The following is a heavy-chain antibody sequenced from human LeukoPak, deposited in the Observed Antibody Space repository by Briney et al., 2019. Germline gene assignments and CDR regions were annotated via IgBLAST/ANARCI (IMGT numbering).Heavy chain of an antibody. J-gene: IGHJ6*02. Sequence: GGSLRLSCAASGFTFSGYGMHWVRRAPGKGLEWVAVISYDGSNKYYADSVKGRFTISRDNSKNTLYLQMNSLRAEDTAVYYCAKDLDNPNDYGDYKAYYYGMDVWGQGTTVTVSS. CDR1: GFTFSGYG. CDR3: AKDLDNPNDYGDYKAYYYGMDV. CDR2: ISYDGSNK. D-gene: IGHD4-17*01. V-gene: IGHV3-30*18.